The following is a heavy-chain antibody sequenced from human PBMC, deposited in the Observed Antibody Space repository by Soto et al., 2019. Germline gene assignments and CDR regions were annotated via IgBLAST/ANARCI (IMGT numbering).Heavy chain of an antibody. CDR3: ARAIAVAGTRAGYYFDY. Sequence: QVQLVQSGAEVKKPGASVKISCKASGYTFSGYYMHWVRQAPGQGLEWMGWINPNSGGTNYAQKVQGWVTMTRDTSLSTAYMELSRLRSDDTAVYYCARAIAVAGTRAGYYFDYWGQGTLVTVSS. CDR1: GYTFSGYY. V-gene: IGHV1-2*04. J-gene: IGHJ4*02. D-gene: IGHD6-19*01. CDR2: INPNSGGT.